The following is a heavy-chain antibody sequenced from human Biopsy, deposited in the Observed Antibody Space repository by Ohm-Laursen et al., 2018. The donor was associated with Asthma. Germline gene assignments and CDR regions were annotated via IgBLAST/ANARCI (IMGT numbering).Heavy chain of an antibody. D-gene: IGHD4-23*01. CDR2: ISYDGGNK. J-gene: IGHJ3*02. CDR3: ARTHERWTSIQDDALDI. V-gene: IGHV3-30*03. Sequence: RSLRLSCTASGFTFSIYDIHWVRQAPGKGLEWVAVISYDGGNKFYGDSVKGRFTLSRDNSRNTLYHQMNSLRVEDTAIYYCARTHERWTSIQDDALDIWGQGTMVIVSS. CDR1: GFTFSIYD.